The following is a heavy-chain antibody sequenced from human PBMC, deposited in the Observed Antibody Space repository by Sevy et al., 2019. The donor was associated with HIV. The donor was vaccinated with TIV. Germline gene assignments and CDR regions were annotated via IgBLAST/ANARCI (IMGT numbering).Heavy chain of an antibody. D-gene: IGHD3-22*01. CDR3: AREYDSSSYSPAGVDY. V-gene: IGHV3-30-3*01. Sequence: GGSLRLSCAASGFTFSSYAMHWVRQAPGKGLEWVAVISYDGSNKYYADSVKGRFTISRDNSKNTMYLQMNSLRAEDTAVYYCAREYDSSSYSPAGVDYWGQGTLVTVSS. J-gene: IGHJ4*02. CDR1: GFTFSSYA. CDR2: ISYDGSNK.